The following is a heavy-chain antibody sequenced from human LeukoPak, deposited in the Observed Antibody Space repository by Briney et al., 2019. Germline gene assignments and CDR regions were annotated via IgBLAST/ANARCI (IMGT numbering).Heavy chain of an antibody. CDR3: AREVATIMGYYYGMDV. D-gene: IGHD5-12*01. Sequence: ASVKVSCKASGYTFTSYGISWVRQAPGQGLEWMGWISAYNGNTNYAQKLQGRVTMTTDTSTSTAYMELRSLRSDDTAVYYCAREVATIMGYYYGMDVWGQGTTVTVSS. V-gene: IGHV1-18*01. J-gene: IGHJ6*02. CDR1: GYTFTSYG. CDR2: ISAYNGNT.